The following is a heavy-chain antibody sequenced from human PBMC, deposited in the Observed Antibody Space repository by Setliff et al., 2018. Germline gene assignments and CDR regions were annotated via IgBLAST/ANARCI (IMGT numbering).Heavy chain of an antibody. J-gene: IGHJ4*02. CDR3: ARGIRYYDILTGYQVPTSGFDY. CDR2: IIPILGIA. V-gene: IGHV1-69*10. D-gene: IGHD3-9*01. Sequence: GASVKVSCKASGYTFTSYYMHWVRQAPGQGLEWMGGIIPILGIANYAQKFRGRVTITADESTTTAYMELSSLRSEDTAVYYCARGIRYYDILTGYQVPTSGFDYWGQGTLVTVSS. CDR1: GYTFTSYY.